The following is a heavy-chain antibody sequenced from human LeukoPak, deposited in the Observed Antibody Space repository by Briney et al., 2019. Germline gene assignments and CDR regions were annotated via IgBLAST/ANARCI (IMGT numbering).Heavy chain of an antibody. J-gene: IGHJ4*02. D-gene: IGHD6-19*01. CDR3: AKSGPVPDSILRAFDY. CDR1: GFTIGNCA. V-gene: IGHV3-23*01. Sequence: GGSLRLSCAASGFTIGNCALGWVRQPPGKGLEWVSAISGGGGATFFADSVKGRFTISRDNLKNILYLQMHGLSPEDTAIYYCAKSGPVPDSILRAFDYWGQGTLVTVSS. CDR2: ISGGGGAT.